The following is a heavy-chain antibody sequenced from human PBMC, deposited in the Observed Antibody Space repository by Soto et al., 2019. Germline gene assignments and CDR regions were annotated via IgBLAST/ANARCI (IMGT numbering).Heavy chain of an antibody. CDR2: ISSSSSTI. CDR1: GFTFSSYS. J-gene: IGHJ4*02. CDR3: ARDNNPYDFWSGYYTGNGPH. D-gene: IGHD3-3*01. Sequence: GGSLRLSCAASGFTFSSYSMNWVRQAPGKGLEWVSYISSSSSTIYYADSVKGRFTISRDNAKNSLYLQMNSLRDEDTAVYYCARDNNPYDFWSGYYTGNGPHWGQGTLVTVSS. V-gene: IGHV3-48*02.